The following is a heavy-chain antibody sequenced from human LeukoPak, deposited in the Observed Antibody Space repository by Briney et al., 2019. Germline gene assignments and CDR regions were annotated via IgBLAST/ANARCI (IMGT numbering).Heavy chain of an antibody. Sequence: GRSLRLSCAASGFTFSSYGMHWVRQAPGKGLEWVAVIWSDGSNKYYADSVKGRFTISRDNSKTTLYLQMNSLRAEDTAVYYCASSGEMDYWGQGTLVAVSS. CDR1: GFTFSSYG. V-gene: IGHV3-33*01. J-gene: IGHJ4*02. CDR3: ASSGEMDY. CDR2: IWSDGSNK. D-gene: IGHD4-17*01.